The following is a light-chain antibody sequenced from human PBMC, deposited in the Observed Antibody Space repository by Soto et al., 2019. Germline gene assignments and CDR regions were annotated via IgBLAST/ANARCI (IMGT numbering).Light chain of an antibody. V-gene: IGKV3-15*01. CDR1: QSVSSN. J-gene: IGKJ1*01. CDR2: GAS. CDR3: QQYNNWPPWT. Sequence: EIVMTQSTSTLSVSPGERATLSCRASQSVSSNLAWYQQKPGQAPRLLIYGASTRATGFPARFSGSGSGTEFTLTISSLQSEDFAVYYCQQYNNWPPWTFGQGTKVEIK.